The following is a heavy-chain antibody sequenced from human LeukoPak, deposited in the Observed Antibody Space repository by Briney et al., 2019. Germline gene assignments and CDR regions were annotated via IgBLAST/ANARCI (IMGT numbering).Heavy chain of an antibody. J-gene: IGHJ4*02. CDR2: MNPNSGGT. D-gene: IGHD5-12*01. V-gene: IGHV1-2*02. CDR3: ARDLGGYDYFVG. CDR1: GYTFTSYD. Sequence: ASVKVSCKASGYTFTSYDINWVRQATGQGLEWMGWMNPNSGGTNYAQKFQGRVTMTRDTSISTAYMELSRLRSDDTAVYYCARDLGGYDYFVGWGQGTLVTVSS.